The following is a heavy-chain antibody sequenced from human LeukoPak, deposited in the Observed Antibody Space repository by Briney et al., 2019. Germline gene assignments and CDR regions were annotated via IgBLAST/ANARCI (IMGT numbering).Heavy chain of an antibody. CDR3: ASSRGSDELRFDP. Sequence: SETLSLTCTVSGGSISSGGYYWSWIRQPPGKGLEWIGYIYHSGSTYYNPSLKSRVTISVDRSKNQFSLKLSSVTAADTVVYYCASSRGSDELRFDPWGQGTLVTVSS. J-gene: IGHJ5*02. V-gene: IGHV4-30-2*01. CDR1: GGSISSGGYY. CDR2: IYHSGST. D-gene: IGHD1-1*01.